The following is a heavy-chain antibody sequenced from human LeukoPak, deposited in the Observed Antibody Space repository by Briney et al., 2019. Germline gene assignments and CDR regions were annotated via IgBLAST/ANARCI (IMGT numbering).Heavy chain of an antibody. J-gene: IGHJ4*02. CDR2: ISSSSSTI. Sequence: PGGSLRLSCAASGFTFSSYSMNWVRQAPGKGLEWVSYISSSSSTIYYADSVKGRFTISRDNAKNSLYLQTNSLRAEDTAVYYRARDYGDYLYFDYWGQGKLVTVSS. V-gene: IGHV3-48*01. CDR1: GFTFSSYS. D-gene: IGHD4-17*01. CDR3: ARDYGDYLYFDY.